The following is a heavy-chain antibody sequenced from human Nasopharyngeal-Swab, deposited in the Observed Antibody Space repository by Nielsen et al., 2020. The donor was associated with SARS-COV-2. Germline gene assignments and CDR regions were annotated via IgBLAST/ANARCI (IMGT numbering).Heavy chain of an antibody. D-gene: IGHD3-10*01. CDR1: GYTFTSYA. V-gene: IGHV7-4-1*02. CDR3: AREERGVTLEGGYYYYGMDV. J-gene: IGHJ6*02. CDR2: INTNTRNP. Sequence: ASVKVSCKASGYTFTSYAMNWVRQAPGQGLEWMGWINTNTRNPTYAQGFTGRFVFSLDTSVSTAYLQISSLKAEDTAVYYCAREERGVTLEGGYYYYGMDVWGQGTTVTVSS.